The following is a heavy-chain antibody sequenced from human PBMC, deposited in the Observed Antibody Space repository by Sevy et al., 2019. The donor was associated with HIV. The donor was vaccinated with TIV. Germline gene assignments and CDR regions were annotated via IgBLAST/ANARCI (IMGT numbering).Heavy chain of an antibody. Sequence: GGSLRLSCAASGFTFSSYSMNWVRQAPGKGLEWVSYISSSSSTIYYADSVKGRFTISRDNAKNSLYLQMNSLGAEDTAVYYCARRYCSGGSCAAGRAFDIWGQGTMVTVSS. CDR3: ARRYCSGGSCAAGRAFDI. CDR1: GFTFSSYS. J-gene: IGHJ3*02. D-gene: IGHD2-15*01. V-gene: IGHV3-48*01. CDR2: ISSSSSTI.